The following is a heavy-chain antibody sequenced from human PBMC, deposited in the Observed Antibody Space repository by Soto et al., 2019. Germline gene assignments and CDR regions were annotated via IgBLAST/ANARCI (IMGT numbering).Heavy chain of an antibody. Sequence: TLSLTCTVSGASASTGVYYWTWILQHPGKGLEWIGYIDNSGSTYYNPSLTGRVDISVDTSKNEFSLNLQSLTAADTAFYYCAGAVSDFDVRRYRTSYFDQWGQGILVTVSS. J-gene: IGHJ4*02. CDR3: AGAVSDFDVRRYRTSYFDQ. CDR1: GASASTGVYY. V-gene: IGHV4-31*03. CDR2: IDNSGST. D-gene: IGHD3-10*02.